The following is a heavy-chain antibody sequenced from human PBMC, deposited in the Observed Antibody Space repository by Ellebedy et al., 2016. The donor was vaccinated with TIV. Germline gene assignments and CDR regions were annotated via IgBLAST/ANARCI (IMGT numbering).Heavy chain of an antibody. Sequence: GESLKISXAASGFTFSSYWMTWVRQAPGKGLEWVAVISYDGSNKYYADSVKGRFTISRDNSKNTLYLQMNSLRAEDTAVYYCARDGPPNYFDYWGQGTLVTVSS. V-gene: IGHV3-30*14. CDR2: ISYDGSNK. CDR1: GFTFSSYW. J-gene: IGHJ4*02. CDR3: ARDGPPNYFDY.